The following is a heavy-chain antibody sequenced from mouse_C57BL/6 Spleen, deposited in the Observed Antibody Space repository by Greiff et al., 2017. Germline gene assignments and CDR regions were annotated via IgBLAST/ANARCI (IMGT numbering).Heavy chain of an antibody. Sequence: EVQLQQSGAELVKPGASVKLSCTAPGFNIKDYYMHWVTQRTEQGLEWIGGIDLEDGETKYAPKFQGKATITADTSSNTAYLQLSSLTSEDTAVYYCARGGYGNYEYFDYWGQGTTLTVSS. V-gene: IGHV14-2*01. CDR2: IDLEDGET. CDR3: ARGGYGNYEYFDY. D-gene: IGHD2-10*02. J-gene: IGHJ2*01. CDR1: GFNIKDYY.